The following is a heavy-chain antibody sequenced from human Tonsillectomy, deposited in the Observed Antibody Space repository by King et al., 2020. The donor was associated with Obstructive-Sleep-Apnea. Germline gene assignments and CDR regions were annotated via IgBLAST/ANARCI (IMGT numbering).Heavy chain of an antibody. Sequence: VQLVESGGGLVQPGRSLRLSCAASGFTFDDYAMQWVRQAPGKGLEWVSGISWNSGSIGYADSVKGRFTISRDNAKNSLYLQMNSLRAEDTALYYCAKDIREMAPVYYGMDVWGQGTTVTVSS. V-gene: IGHV3-9*01. D-gene: IGHD5-24*01. CDR3: AKDIREMAPVYYGMDV. CDR1: GFTFDDYA. CDR2: ISWNSGSI. J-gene: IGHJ6*02.